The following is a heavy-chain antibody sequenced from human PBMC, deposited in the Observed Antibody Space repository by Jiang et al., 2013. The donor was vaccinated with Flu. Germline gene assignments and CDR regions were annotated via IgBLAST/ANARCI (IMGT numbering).Heavy chain of an antibody. D-gene: IGHD4-17*01. CDR1: GDSVSSNSAA. V-gene: IGHV6-1*01. CDR3: ARGEGGGDYARVYGMDV. Sequence: SQTLSLTCVISGDSVSSNSAAWNWIRQSPSRGLEWLGRTYYRSKWYNDYAVSVKSRITINPDTSKNQFSLQLNSVTPEDTAVYYCARGEGGGDYARVYGMDVWGQGTTVTVSS. J-gene: IGHJ6*02. CDR2: TYYRSKWYN.